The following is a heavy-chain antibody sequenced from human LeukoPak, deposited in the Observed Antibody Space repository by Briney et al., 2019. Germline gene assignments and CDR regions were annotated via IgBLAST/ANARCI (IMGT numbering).Heavy chain of an antibody. D-gene: IGHD3-22*01. V-gene: IGHV3-48*01. CDR2: ISSSSSTI. Sequence: PGGSLRLSCAASGFTFSSYSMNWVRQAPGKGLEWVSYISSSSSTIYYADSVRGRFTISRDNAKNSLYLQMNSLRAEDTAVYYCARDWFPYYYDSSGYDYWGQGTLVTVSS. CDR3: ARDWFPYYYDSSGYDY. J-gene: IGHJ4*02. CDR1: GFTFSSYS.